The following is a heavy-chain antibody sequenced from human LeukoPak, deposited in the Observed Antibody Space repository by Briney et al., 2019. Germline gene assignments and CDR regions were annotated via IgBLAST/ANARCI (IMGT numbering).Heavy chain of an antibody. CDR3: AHGYGDYDPYFDY. CDR2: IYWNDNK. CDR1: GFSLATSRVG. V-gene: IGHV2-5*01. J-gene: IGHJ4*02. Sequence: SGPTLVNPTQTLTLTCTFSGFSLATSRVGVGWVRQPPGKALEWLALIYWNDNKRYSPSLRSRLTVTKDTSKTQVFLTMTKMDPVDTATYYCAHGYGDYDPYFDYWGQGTLVTVS. D-gene: IGHD4-17*01.